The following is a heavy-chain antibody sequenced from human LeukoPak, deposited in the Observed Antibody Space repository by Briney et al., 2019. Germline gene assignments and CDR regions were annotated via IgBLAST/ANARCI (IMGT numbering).Heavy chain of an antibody. CDR3: ARELMTTISPGDD. V-gene: IGHV1-2*02. Sequence: GASVKVSCKASGYTFTGYYIQWVRQAPGQGLEWMGWINPNSGATKYAQQFQGRVTMTRDTSISTAYMELSRLNSDDTAVYYCARELMTTISPGDDWGQGTLVTVSS. CDR2: INPNSGAT. CDR1: GYTFTGYY. D-gene: IGHD4-4*01. J-gene: IGHJ4*02.